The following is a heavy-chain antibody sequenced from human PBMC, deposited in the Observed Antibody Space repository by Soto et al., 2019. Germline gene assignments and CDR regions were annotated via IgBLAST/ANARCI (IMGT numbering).Heavy chain of an antibody. J-gene: IGHJ2*01. Sequence: QVQLVQSGAEVKKPGSSVTVSCKVSGGTFSGTAINWVRQAPGQGHEWLGGIIPMFAITHYAPKFQGRVAITADDSTSTAYMQSTSLRSDDTAVYHCVRAPHNYW. CDR3: VRAPHNYW. CDR2: IIPMFAIT. V-gene: IGHV1-69*01. CDR1: GGTFSGTA.